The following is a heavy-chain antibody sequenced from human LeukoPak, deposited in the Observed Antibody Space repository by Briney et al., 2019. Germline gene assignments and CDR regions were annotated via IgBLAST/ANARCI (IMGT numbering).Heavy chain of an antibody. J-gene: IGHJ4*02. CDR1: GFTFSSYS. Sequence: GGSLRLSCAASGFTFSSYSMNWVRQAPGKGLEWVSIIYSGGSTYYADSVKGRFTISRDNSKNTLYLQMSSLRVEDTAVYYCANEDSSGYYYWGQGTLSPSPQ. CDR3: ANEDSSGYYY. CDR2: IYSGGST. V-gene: IGHV3-53*01. D-gene: IGHD3-22*01.